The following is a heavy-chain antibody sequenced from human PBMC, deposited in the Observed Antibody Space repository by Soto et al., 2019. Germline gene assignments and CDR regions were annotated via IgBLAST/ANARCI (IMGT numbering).Heavy chain of an antibody. D-gene: IGHD2-21*01. V-gene: IGHV3-73*01. CDR1: GFTFSGSA. CDR2: IRSKANSYAT. Sequence: PGGSLRLSCAASGFTFSGSAMHWVRQASGKGLEWVGRIRSKANSYATAYAASVKGRFTISRDDSKNTAYLQMNSLKTEDTAVYYCTRRHGLFLDGMDVWGQGTTVTVSS. J-gene: IGHJ6*02. CDR3: TRRHGLFLDGMDV.